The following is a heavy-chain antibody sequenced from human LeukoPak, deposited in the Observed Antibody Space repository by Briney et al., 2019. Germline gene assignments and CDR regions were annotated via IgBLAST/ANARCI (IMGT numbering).Heavy chain of an antibody. J-gene: IGHJ4*02. CDR3: AREVRGVAPGDY. CDR1: GFTFSSYG. V-gene: IGHV3-33*01. D-gene: IGHD3-10*01. Sequence: GGSLRLPCAASGFTFSSYGIHWVRQAPGKGLEWVAVIWYDGSNKYYADSVKGRFTISRDNSKNTLYLQMNSLRAEDTAVYYCAREVRGVAPGDYWGQGTLVTVSS. CDR2: IWYDGSNK.